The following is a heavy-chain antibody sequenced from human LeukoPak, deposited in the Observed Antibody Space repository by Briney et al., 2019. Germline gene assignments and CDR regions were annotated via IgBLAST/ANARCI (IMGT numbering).Heavy chain of an antibody. CDR3: ARYEQRPGVTASDP. CDR2: INPDGSWT. V-gene: IGHV3-74*01. Sequence: GGSLRLSCAASGFTFNSYWMVWFRQAPGKGLVWVSCINPDGSWTLHADSVKGRFAISRDYARNTLYLQMNSMGVEDTAMYYCARYEQRPGVTASDPWSQGTLVTVSS. D-gene: IGHD2-21*02. J-gene: IGHJ5*02. CDR1: GFTFNSYW.